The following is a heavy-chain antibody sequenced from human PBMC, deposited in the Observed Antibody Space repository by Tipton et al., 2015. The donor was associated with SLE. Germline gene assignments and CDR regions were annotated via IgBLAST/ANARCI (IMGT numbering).Heavy chain of an antibody. Sequence: SLRLSCAASGFTLGHFSLNWVRLAPGKGLEWISYICDDLESYADSVRGRFIISRDTSKNSLYLQMNNVRAEDTAVYYCVRDLNWSFDHWGQGTLVTVSS. V-gene: IGHV3-48*01. CDR3: VRDLNWSFDH. J-gene: IGHJ4*02. D-gene: IGHD1-1*01. CDR1: GFTLGHFS. CDR2: ICDDLES.